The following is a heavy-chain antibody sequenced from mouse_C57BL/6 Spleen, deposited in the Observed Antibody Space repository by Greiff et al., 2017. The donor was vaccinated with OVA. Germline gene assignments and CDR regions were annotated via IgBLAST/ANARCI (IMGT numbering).Heavy chain of an antibody. CDR3: ARMRELGFDY. V-gene: IGHV1-69*01. CDR1: GYTFTSYW. J-gene: IGHJ2*01. CDR2: IDPSDSYT. Sequence: QVQLQQPGAELVMPGASVKLSCKASGYTFTSYWMHWVKQRPGQGLEWIGEIDPSDSYTNYNQKFKGKSTLTVDKSSSTAYMQLSSLTSEDSAVYYCARMRELGFDYWGQGTTLTVSS.